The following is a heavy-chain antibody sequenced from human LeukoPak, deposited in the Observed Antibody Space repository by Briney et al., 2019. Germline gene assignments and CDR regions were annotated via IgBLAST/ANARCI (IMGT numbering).Heavy chain of an antibody. Sequence: SETLSLTCTVSGYSITSGYNWAWIRPPPGKVLEWIGIIYHSGSAYYNPSLKSRVTISVDTSKKQFSLKLSSVTAADTAVYYCVRYCSSTTCYTRAVDYWGRGTLVTVSS. V-gene: IGHV4-38-2*02. CDR1: GYSITSGYN. CDR2: IYHSGSA. CDR3: VRYCSSTTCYTRAVDY. D-gene: IGHD2-2*02. J-gene: IGHJ4*02.